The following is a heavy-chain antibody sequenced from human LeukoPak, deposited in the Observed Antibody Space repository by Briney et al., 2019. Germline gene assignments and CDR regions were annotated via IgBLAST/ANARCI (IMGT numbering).Heavy chain of an antibody. CDR3: ARDRYSSSWPFEY. D-gene: IGHD6-13*01. J-gene: IGHJ4*02. Sequence: ASVKVSCKASGYTFTNYAMNWVRQAPRQGLEWMGWINTKTGNPTYVQGFTGRFAFSLDTSVSTAYLQISSLKPEDTAVYYCARDRYSSSWPFEYWGQGTLVTVSS. V-gene: IGHV7-4-1*02. CDR2: INTKTGNP. CDR1: GYTFTNYA.